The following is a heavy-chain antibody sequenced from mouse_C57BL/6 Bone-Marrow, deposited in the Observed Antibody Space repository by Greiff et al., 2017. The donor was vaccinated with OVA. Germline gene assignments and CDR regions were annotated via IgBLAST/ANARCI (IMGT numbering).Heavy chain of an antibody. CDR2: ISNLAYSI. D-gene: IGHD1-1*01. Sequence: DVMLVESGGGLVQPGGSLKLSCAASGFTFSDYGMAWVRQAPRKGPEWVAFISNLAYSIYYADTVTGRFTISRENAKNTLYLEMSSLRSEDTAMYYCARHPYYYGSRRGMDYWGQGTSVTVSS. V-gene: IGHV5-15*01. CDR3: ARHPYYYGSRRGMDY. J-gene: IGHJ4*01. CDR1: GFTFSDYG.